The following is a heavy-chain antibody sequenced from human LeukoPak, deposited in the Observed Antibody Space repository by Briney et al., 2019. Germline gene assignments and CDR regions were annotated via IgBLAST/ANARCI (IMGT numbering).Heavy chain of an antibody. CDR3: ASDLNTVVGPAEH. D-gene: IGHD2-2*01. Sequence: PGRSLILSCAASGFTFNTYGMHWVRQAPGKGLEWVALIWFDGTKKYYADSVMGRFTISRDNSKNMLYLQMNSLRAEDTAVYFCASDLNTVVGPAEHWGQGTLVTVSS. CDR2: IWFDGTKK. J-gene: IGHJ1*01. CDR1: GFTFNTYG. V-gene: IGHV3-33*01.